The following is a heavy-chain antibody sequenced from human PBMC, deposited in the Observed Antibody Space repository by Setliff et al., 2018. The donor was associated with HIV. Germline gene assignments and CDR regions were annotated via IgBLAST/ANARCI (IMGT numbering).Heavy chain of an antibody. J-gene: IGHJ3*02. CDR3: AGVPGRYDSSGYAFDI. D-gene: IGHD3-22*01. Sequence: ASVKVSCKASGYTFTSYDINWVRQATGQGLEWMGWMNPNSGNTGYAQKFQGRVTMTRDASISTAYMELNTLKFEDTAVYYCAGVPGRYDSSGYAFDIWGQGTMVTVSS. CDR1: GYTFTSYD. V-gene: IGHV1-8*02. CDR2: MNPNSGNT.